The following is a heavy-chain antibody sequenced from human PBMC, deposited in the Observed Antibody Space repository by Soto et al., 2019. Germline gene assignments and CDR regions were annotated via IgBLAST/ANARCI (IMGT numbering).Heavy chain of an antibody. J-gene: IGHJ4*02. CDR3: AAYYDFWSGYSSRVEGSGY. Sequence: QVQLQESGPGLVKPSETLSLTCTVSGGSISSYYWSWIRQPPGKGLEWIGYIYYSGSTNYNPSLKSRVTISVDTSKNQFSLKLSSVTAADTAVYYCAAYYDFWSGYSSRVEGSGYWGQGTLVTVSS. CDR2: IYYSGST. D-gene: IGHD3-3*01. V-gene: IGHV4-59*01. CDR1: GGSISSYY.